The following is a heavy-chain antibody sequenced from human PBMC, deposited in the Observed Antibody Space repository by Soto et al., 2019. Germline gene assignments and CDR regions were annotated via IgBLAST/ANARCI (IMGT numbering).Heavy chain of an antibody. CDR2: IYYSGST. CDR1: GGSISSGDYY. CDR3: ARDLGEWSGYYTLLGY. D-gene: IGHD3-3*01. Sequence: SETLSLTCTVSGGSISSGDYYWSWIRQPPGKGLEWIGYIYYSGSTYYNPSLKSRVTISVDTSKNQFSLKLSSVTAADTAVYYCARDLGEWSGYYTLLGYWGQGTLVTVSS. V-gene: IGHV4-30-4*01. J-gene: IGHJ4*02.